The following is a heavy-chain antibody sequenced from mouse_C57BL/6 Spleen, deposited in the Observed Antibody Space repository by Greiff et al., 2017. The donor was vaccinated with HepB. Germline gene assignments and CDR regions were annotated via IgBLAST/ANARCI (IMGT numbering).Heavy chain of an antibody. CDR3: TRGGSHYAMDY. CDR2: ISSGGDYI. V-gene: IGHV5-9-1*02. J-gene: IGHJ4*01. CDR1: GFTFSSYA. Sequence: VQLKESGEGLVKPGGSLKLSCAASGFTFSSYAMSWVRQTPEKRLEWVAYISSGGDYIYYADTVKGRFTISRDNARNTLYLQMSSLKSEDTAMYYCTRGGSHYAMDYWGQGTSVTVSS.